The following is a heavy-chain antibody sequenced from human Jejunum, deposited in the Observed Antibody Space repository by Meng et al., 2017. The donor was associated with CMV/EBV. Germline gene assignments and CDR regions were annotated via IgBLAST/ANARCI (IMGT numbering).Heavy chain of an antibody. V-gene: IGHV3-15*01. J-gene: IGHJ4*02. Sequence: QLVEYGGGLVKPGWLLRLSCAPSGFTLRRAWMIGVRQAPGKGLEWIGRVTESGTTDYAAPVKRRFTISRDHWTDTLYLQINSLALEATAMYYCLYSGNEWYSGFWGRGTLVTVSS. CDR2: VTESGTT. D-gene: IGHD5-12*01. CDR3: LYSGNEWYSGF. CDR1: GFTLRRAW.